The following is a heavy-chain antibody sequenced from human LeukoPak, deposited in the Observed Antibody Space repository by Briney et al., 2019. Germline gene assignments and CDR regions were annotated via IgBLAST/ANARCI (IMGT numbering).Heavy chain of an antibody. CDR1: GFTFSSYE. Sequence: GGSLRLSCAAPGFTFSSYEMNWVRQAPGKGLEWVSYISSSGSTIYYADSVKGRFTISRDNAKNSLYLQMNSLRAEDTAVYYCARDEAGSDYWGQGTLVTVSS. J-gene: IGHJ4*02. D-gene: IGHD6-19*01. V-gene: IGHV3-48*03. CDR2: ISSSGSTI. CDR3: ARDEAGSDY.